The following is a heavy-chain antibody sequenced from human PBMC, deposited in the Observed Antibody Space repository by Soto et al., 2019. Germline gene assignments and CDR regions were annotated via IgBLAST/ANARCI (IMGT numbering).Heavy chain of an antibody. Sequence: WTWIRQHPGKGLEWIGYIYYSGRTYYNPSLKSRVTISVDTSKNQFSLKLSSVTAADTAVYYFARVPNRRPLDIWGQGTMVTVSS. J-gene: IGHJ3*02. D-gene: IGHD3-16*02. CDR2: IYYSGRT. V-gene: IGHV4-31*02. CDR3: ARVPNRRPLDI.